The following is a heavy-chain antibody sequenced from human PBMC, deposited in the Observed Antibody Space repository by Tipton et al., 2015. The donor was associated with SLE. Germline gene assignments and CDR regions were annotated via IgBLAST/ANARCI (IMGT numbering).Heavy chain of an antibody. V-gene: IGHV4-61*02. D-gene: IGHD1-26*01. CDR2: VFISGNT. CDR1: GASINSGLYY. Sequence: TLSLTCTVSGASINSGLYYWNWIRQPAGKGLEWIGRVFISGNTNYNPSLKSRVTISVDTSKNQFSLKLSSVTAADTAVYYCARDHVDYSGSYWDWGQGTRVTVSS. CDR3: ARDHVDYSGSYWD. J-gene: IGHJ4*02.